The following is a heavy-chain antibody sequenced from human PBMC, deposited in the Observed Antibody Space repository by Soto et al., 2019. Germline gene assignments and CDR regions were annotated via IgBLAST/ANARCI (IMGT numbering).Heavy chain of an antibody. V-gene: IGHV3-21*06. Sequence: GGSLRLSCAASGFTFARYSMNWVRQAPGKGLEWVSSISSTTNYIYYGDSMKGRFTISRDNAKNSLYLEMNSLRAEDTAVYYCARESEDLTSNFDYWGQGTLVTVSS. J-gene: IGHJ4*02. CDR3: ARESEDLTSNFDY. CDR1: GFTFARYS. CDR2: ISSTTNYI.